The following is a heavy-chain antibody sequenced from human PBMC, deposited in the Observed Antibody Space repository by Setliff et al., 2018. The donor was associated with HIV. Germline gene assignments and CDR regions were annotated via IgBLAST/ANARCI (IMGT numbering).Heavy chain of an antibody. CDR2: IYSDGRT. CDR3: AKGVKWLDP. CDR1: GFTLSSSP. V-gene: IGHV3-53*01. D-gene: IGHD3-16*01. Sequence: GSLRLSCAASGFTLSSSPMTWVRQAPGKGLEWVSFIYSDGRTHYADSVKGLFTLSRDNSNNMMHLQMNGLRPEDTAVYYCAKGVKWLDPWGRGTQVTVSS. J-gene: IGHJ5*02.